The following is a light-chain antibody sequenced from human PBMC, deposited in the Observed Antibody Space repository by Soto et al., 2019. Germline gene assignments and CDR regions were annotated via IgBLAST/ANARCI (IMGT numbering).Light chain of an antibody. Sequence: EIVLTQSPGTLSLSPGERATLSCRASQSVSSSYLAWYQQKPGQAPRLLIYGASSRATGIPDRFSGGGSGTDFTLTISRLEPEDFAVYYCQQYGSSPPGYTFSQGTKLEIK. V-gene: IGKV3-20*01. CDR1: QSVSSSY. J-gene: IGKJ2*01. CDR2: GAS. CDR3: QQYGSSPPGYT.